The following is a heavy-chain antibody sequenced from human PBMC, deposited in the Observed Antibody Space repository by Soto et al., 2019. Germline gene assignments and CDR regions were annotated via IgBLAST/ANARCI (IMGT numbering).Heavy chain of an antibody. CDR3: ARRNPYDILTGYYTAPFGY. J-gene: IGHJ4*02. CDR1: GDTFTSYG. CDR2: ISAYNRNT. Sequence: ASVKVSCRASGDTFTSYGISWVRKAPGHGLEWMGGISAYNRNTNYAQKLQGGVTMTTDTSTSTAYMELRRLSSDDTAVYYYARRNPYDILTGYYTAPFGYWGQGALVNVSS. D-gene: IGHD3-9*01. V-gene: IGHV1-18*01.